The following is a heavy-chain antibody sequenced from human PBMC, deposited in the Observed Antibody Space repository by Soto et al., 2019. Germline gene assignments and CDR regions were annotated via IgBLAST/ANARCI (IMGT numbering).Heavy chain of an antibody. D-gene: IGHD3-10*01. CDR2: MNPNSGNT. V-gene: IGHV1-8*01. CDR1: GYTFTSYD. J-gene: IGHJ6*03. CDR3: ARGPVLLWFGELFYYYYMDV. Sequence: ASVKVSCKASGYTFTSYDINWVRQATGQGLEWMGWMNPNSGNTGYAQKFQGRVTMTRNTSISTAYMELSSLRSEDTAVYYCARGPVLLWFGELFYYYYMDVWGKGTTVTVSS.